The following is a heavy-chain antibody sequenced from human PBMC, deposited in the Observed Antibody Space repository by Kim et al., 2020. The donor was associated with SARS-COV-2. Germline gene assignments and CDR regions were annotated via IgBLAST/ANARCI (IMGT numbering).Heavy chain of an antibody. CDR3: VKYSGGIY. CDR1: GFAFSTYW. Sequence: GGSLRLSCAASGFAFSTYWMHWVRQAPGQGLVWVSTIKGDGTTTVYADSVKGRFTITRDNAKNTLYLQMNRLRDEDTAMYYCVKYSGGIYWGQGTLATVS. J-gene: IGHJ4*02. V-gene: IGHV3-74*01. CDR2: IKGDGTTT. D-gene: IGHD3-10*01.